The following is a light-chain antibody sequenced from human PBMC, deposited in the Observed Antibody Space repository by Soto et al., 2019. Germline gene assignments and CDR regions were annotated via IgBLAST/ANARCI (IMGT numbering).Light chain of an antibody. CDR2: DAS. Sequence: DIQMTQSPSSLSASVGDKVTITCQTSQNISKFLSWYQQRPGKAPNLLISDASNLEAGVPSRFSGRGSVTHFTFMINSVQPEDSATYFCHQYDDLPYTFGQGTSLHIK. CDR3: HQYDDLPYT. CDR1: QNISKF. J-gene: IGKJ2*01. V-gene: IGKV1-33*01.